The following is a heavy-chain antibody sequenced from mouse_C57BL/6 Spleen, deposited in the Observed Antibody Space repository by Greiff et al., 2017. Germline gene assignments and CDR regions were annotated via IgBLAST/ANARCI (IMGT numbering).Heavy chain of an antibody. V-gene: IGHV1-81*01. Sequence: QVQLQQSGAELARPGASVKLSCKASGYTFTSYGISWVKQRTGQGLEWIGEIYPRSGNTYYNEKFKGKDTLTADKSSSTAYMELRSLTSEDSAVYFCARVDYDYPYAMDYWGQGTSVTVSS. CDR1: GYTFTSYG. J-gene: IGHJ4*01. D-gene: IGHD2-4*01. CDR2: IYPRSGNT. CDR3: ARVDYDYPYAMDY.